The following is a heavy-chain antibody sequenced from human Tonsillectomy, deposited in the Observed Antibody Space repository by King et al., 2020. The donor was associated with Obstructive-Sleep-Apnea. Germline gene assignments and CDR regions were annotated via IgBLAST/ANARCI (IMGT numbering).Heavy chain of an antibody. CDR1: GFTFSNYW. J-gene: IGHJ4*02. D-gene: IGHD3-3*02. CDR3: ARGINYFDY. V-gene: IGHV3-7*04. Sequence: VQLVESGGGLGQPGGSLRLSCAASGFTFSNYWMSWVRQAPGKGLEWVANIKQDGYEKHYVDSVKGRFTITRDNAKNSLSLQMNSLRAEDTAVYYCARGINYFDYWGQGTLVTVSS. CDR2: IKQDGYEK.